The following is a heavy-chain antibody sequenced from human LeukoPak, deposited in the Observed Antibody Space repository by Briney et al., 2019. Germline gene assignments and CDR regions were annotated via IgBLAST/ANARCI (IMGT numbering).Heavy chain of an antibody. CDR1: GGSISSSSYY. V-gene: IGHV4-61*02. Sequence: SETLSLTCTVSGGSISSSSYYWGWIRQPAGKGLEWIGRIYTSGSTNYNPSLKSRVTISVDTSKNQFSLKLSSVTAADTAVYYCARALGAGLVDYWGQGTLVTVSS. J-gene: IGHJ4*02. CDR2: IYTSGST. D-gene: IGHD6-19*01. CDR3: ARALGAGLVDY.